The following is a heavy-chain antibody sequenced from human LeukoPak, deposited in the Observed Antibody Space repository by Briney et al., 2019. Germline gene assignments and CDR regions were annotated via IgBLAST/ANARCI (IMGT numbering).Heavy chain of an antibody. CDR3: ARDPGNHPYFDY. CDR1: GYTFTSYY. J-gene: IGHJ4*02. Sequence: GASVKVSCKASGYTFTSYYMHWVRQAPGQGLEWMGIINPSGGSTSYAQKFQGRVTMTRDTSISTAYMELSRLRSDDTAVYYCARDPGNHPYFDYWGQGTLVTVSS. CDR2: INPSGGST. V-gene: IGHV1-46*01.